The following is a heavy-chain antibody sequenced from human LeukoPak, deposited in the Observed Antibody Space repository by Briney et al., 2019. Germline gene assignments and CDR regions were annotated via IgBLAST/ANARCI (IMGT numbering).Heavy chain of an antibody. D-gene: IGHD3-22*01. CDR1: GFTFSSYA. CDR2: ISGSGGST. Sequence: GGSLRLSCAASGFTFSSYAMSWVRQAPGKGLEWVSAISGSGGSTYYADSVKGRFTIPRDNSKNTLYLQMNSLRAEDTAVYYCAKTLGITMIVVVTPLNDAFDIWGQGTMVTVSS. V-gene: IGHV3-23*01. CDR3: AKTLGITMIVVVTPLNDAFDI. J-gene: IGHJ3*02.